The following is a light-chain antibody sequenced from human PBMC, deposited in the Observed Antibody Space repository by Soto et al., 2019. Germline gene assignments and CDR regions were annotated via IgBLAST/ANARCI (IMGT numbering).Light chain of an antibody. V-gene: IGLV2-23*01. CDR3: CSFAGTGTQYV. J-gene: IGLJ1*01. CDR2: EGS. Sequence: QSALTQPASVSGSLGQSTTISCIGSSDNIGSYNLVSWYQQKPGKAPKIIIFEGSKRPSGVSNRFSGYRSGNTASLTISGLQAEDEADYYCCSFAGTGTQYVFGTGTKVTVL. CDR1: SDNIGSYNL.